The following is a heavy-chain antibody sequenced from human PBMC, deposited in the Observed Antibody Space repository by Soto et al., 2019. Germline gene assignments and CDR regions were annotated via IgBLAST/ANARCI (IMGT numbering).Heavy chain of an antibody. CDR1: GGTFSSYA. D-gene: IGHD6-6*01. CDR3: ARLLYSSSPFDP. Sequence: GASVKVSCKASGGTFSSYAISWVRQAPGQGLEWMGGIIPIFGTANYAQKFQGRVTITADESTSTACMELSSLRSEDTAVYYCARLLYSSSPFDPWGQGTLVTVSS. CDR2: IIPIFGTA. V-gene: IGHV1-69*13. J-gene: IGHJ5*02.